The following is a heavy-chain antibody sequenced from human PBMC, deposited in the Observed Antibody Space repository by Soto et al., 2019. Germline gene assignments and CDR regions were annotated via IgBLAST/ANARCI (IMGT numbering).Heavy chain of an antibody. CDR2: IWYDGSNK. CDR1: GFTFSSYG. V-gene: IGHV3-33*01. CDR3: ARDKVAVAEIDY. J-gene: IGHJ4*02. Sequence: QVQLVESGGGVVQPGRSLRISCAASGFTFSSYGMHWVRQAPGKGLEWVAVIWYDGSNKYYADSVKGRFTISRDNSKNTLYLQMNSLRAEDTAVYYCARDKVAVAEIDYWGQGTLVTVSS. D-gene: IGHD6-19*01.